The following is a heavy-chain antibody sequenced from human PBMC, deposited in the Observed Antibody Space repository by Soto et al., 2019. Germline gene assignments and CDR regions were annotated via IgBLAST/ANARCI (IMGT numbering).Heavy chain of an antibody. CDR2: IKVDSGYT. CDR3: ATSYDTGFDP. V-gene: IGHV1-18*04. CDR1: GYPFIKYG. Sequence: QLQLVQSAAEVKKPGASVRVSCKAYGYPFIKYGISWIRQAPEQGLEWMGWIKVDSGYTNYAQKFQGRVTMTADTSSDTAFMDLGSLRLDGTAVYFCATSYDTGFDPWGQGTMVSVSS. J-gene: IGHJ5*02. D-gene: IGHD3-9*01.